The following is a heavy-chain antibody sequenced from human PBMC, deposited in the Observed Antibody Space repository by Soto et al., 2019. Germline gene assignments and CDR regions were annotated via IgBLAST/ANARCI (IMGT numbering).Heavy chain of an antibody. J-gene: IGHJ5*01. CDR2: IFPGDSDT. CDR3: ARQAYASNVPDS. D-gene: IGHD2-8*01. Sequence: GESLKISCKGSGYNFARDWIGWVRQRPGKGLEWMGTIFPGDSDTKYSPSFEGHVTISVDKSITTAYLQWSSLKAPDTAMYYCARQAYASNVPDSWGHGTLVTVSS. CDR1: GYNFARDW. V-gene: IGHV5-51*01.